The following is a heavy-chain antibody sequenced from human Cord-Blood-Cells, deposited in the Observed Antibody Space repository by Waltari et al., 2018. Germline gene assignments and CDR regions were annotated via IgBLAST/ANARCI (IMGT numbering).Heavy chain of an antibody. CDR1: GFSLSTSGVG. V-gene: IGHV2-5*02. CDR2: MYWDDDK. Sequence: QITLKESGPTLVKPTQTLTLTCTFSGFSLSTSGVGVGWIRQPPGKALAWLALMYWDDDKRYCPSLKSRLTSTKDTSKNQVVLTMTNMDPGDTATYYWARGIAAAGTAFDIWGQGTMVTVSS. J-gene: IGHJ3*02. D-gene: IGHD6-13*01. CDR3: ARGIAAAGTAFDI.